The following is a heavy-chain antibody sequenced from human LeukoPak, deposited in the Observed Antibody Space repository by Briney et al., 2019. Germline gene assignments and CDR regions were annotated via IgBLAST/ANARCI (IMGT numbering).Heavy chain of an antibody. CDR3: AKSGSSGWFLYY. CDR1: GFTFSSYD. D-gene: IGHD6-13*01. CDR2: ISGSGGST. Sequence: GGSLRLSCAASGFTFSSYDMSWVRQAPGKGLEWVSAISGSGGSTYYADSVKGRFTISRDNSKNTLYLQMNSLRAEDTAVYYCAKSGSSGWFLYYWGQGTLVTVSS. J-gene: IGHJ4*02. V-gene: IGHV3-23*01.